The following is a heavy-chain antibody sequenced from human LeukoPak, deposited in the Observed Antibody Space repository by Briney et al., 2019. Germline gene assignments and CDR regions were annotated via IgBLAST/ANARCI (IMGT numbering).Heavy chain of an antibody. D-gene: IGHD5-12*01. J-gene: IGHJ4*02. CDR3: ARVFPRDIVATILGSDY. CDR2: ISYDGSNK. CDR1: GFTFSSYA. V-gene: IGHV3-30*04. Sequence: PGGSLRLSCAASGFTFSSYAMHWVRQAPGKGLEWVAVISYDGSNKYYADSVKGRFTISRDNSKNTLYLQMNSLRAEDTAVYYCARVFPRDIVATILGSDYWGQGTLVTVSS.